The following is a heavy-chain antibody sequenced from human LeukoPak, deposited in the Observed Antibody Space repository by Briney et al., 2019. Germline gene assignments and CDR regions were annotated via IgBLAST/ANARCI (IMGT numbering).Heavy chain of an antibody. CDR2: IYPSGST. D-gene: IGHD3-3*01. J-gene: IGHJ4*02. CDR1: GGSISSYY. V-gene: IGHV4-4*07. CDR3: ARGPPDGYDFWSADTSDDY. Sequence: SETLSLTCTVSGGSISSYYWSWIRQPAGKGLEWIGRIYPSGSTNYNPSLKSRVTMSVDTPKNQFSLKLSSVTAADTAVYYCARGPPDGYDFWSADTSDDYWGQGTLVTVSS.